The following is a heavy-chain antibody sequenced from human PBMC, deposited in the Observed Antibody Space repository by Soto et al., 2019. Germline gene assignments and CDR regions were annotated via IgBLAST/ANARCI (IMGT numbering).Heavy chain of an antibody. CDR3: AKDPNYDFWSGFSAVYFDY. CDR2: VSGRGGDT. V-gene: IGHV3-23*01. D-gene: IGHD3-3*01. J-gene: IGHJ4*02. CDR1: GFSFSSFA. Sequence: DVHLLQSGGGLVQPGGSLRLSCAASGFSFSSFALSWVRQSPGKGLEWVAAVSGRGGDTYYANSGKGRFTISRDNSQNTLFLQMNSLRAEDSAIYYCAKDPNYDFWSGFSAVYFDYWGQGTLVTVSS.